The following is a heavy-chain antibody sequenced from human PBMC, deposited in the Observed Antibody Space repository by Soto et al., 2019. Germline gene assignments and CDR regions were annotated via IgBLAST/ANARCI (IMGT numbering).Heavy chain of an antibody. CDR2: ISYDGSNK. J-gene: IGHJ6*02. Sequence: QVQLVESGGGVVQPGRSLRLSCAASGFTFSSYGMHWVRQAPGKGLEWVAVISYDGSNKYYADSVKGRFTISRDNSKNTLYLHMNSLRAEDTAVYYCAQDQIRGLRGVITYYYGMDVWGQGTTVTVSS. CDR1: GFTFSSYG. V-gene: IGHV3-30*18. CDR3: AQDQIRGLRGVITYYYGMDV. D-gene: IGHD3-10*01.